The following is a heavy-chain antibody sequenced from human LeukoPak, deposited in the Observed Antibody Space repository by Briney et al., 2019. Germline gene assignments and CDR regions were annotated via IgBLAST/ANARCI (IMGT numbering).Heavy chain of an antibody. D-gene: IGHD4-17*01. CDR2: ISAYNGNT. Sequence: ASVKVSCKASGYTFTSYGISWVRQAPGRGLAWMGWISAYNGNTNYAQKLQGRVTVTTDTSTSTAYMELRSLRSDDTAVYYCARLSSGDPDYWGQGTLVTVSS. J-gene: IGHJ4*02. CDR3: ARLSSGDPDY. V-gene: IGHV1-18*01. CDR1: GYTFTSYG.